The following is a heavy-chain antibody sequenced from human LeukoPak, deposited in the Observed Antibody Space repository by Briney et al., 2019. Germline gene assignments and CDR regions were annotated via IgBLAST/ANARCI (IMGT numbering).Heavy chain of an antibody. CDR3: ARGYSSSWSRGGRYYYYGMDV. J-gene: IGHJ6*02. CDR2: INHSGST. Sequence: SETLSLTCVVYGGSFSGYYWSWIRQPPGKGLEWIGEINHSGSTNYNPSLKSRVTISVDTSKNQFSLKLSSVTAADTAVYYCARGYSSSWSRGGRYYYYGMDVWGQGTTVTVSS. D-gene: IGHD6-13*01. CDR1: GGSFSGYY. V-gene: IGHV4-34*01.